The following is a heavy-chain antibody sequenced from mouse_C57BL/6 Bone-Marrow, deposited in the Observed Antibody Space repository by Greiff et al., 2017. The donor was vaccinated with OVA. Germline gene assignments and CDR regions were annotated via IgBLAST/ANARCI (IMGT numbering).Heavy chain of an antibody. CDR1: GFTIKDYY. D-gene: IGHD1-1*01. CDR3: ANPLYGSLFAY. Sequence: EVQLQQSGAELVKPGASVKLSCTASGFTIKDYYMHWVKQRPEQGLEWIGRIDPEDGATKYAPKFQGKATITADTSANTAYLQLSSLTTEDTAVYYCANPLYGSLFAYWGQGTLVTVSA. V-gene: IGHV14-2*01. J-gene: IGHJ3*01. CDR2: IDPEDGAT.